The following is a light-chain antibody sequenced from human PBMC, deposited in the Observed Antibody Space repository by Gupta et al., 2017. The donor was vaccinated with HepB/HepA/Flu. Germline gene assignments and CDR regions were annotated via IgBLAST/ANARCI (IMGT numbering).Light chain of an antibody. CDR2: AAS. Sequence: DIQMTRSPSSLSASVGDSVTITCRASQSISSYLNWYQQKPGKAPKLLIYAASSLQSGVPFRFSGSGSGTDVTLTISSLQPEDCATYYCQQSYSTPGTFGQGTKVE. J-gene: IGKJ1*01. CDR3: QQSYSTPGT. V-gene: IGKV1-39*01. CDR1: QSISSY.